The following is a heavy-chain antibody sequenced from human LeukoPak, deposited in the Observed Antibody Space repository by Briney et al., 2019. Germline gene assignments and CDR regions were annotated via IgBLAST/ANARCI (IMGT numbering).Heavy chain of an antibody. CDR1: PGSISGYY. D-gene: IGHD1-1*01. CDR3: ARDVQIDY. Sequence: PSETLSLTCTVSPGSISGYYWSWIRQPPGKGLEWIGYINYSGSTNYNPSLKSRVTISVDTSKNQFSLKLSSVTAADTAVYYCARDVQIDYWGPGTLVTVSS. V-gene: IGHV4-59*01. J-gene: IGHJ4*02. CDR2: INYSGST.